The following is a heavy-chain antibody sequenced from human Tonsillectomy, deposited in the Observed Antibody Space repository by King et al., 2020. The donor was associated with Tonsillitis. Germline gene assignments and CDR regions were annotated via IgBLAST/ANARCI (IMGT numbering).Heavy chain of an antibody. CDR2: ISYTGTT. Sequence: HVQLQESGPGLGKPSETLTLTCTVSGGSISGYYWSWIRQPPGKGLEWIGYISYTGTTNYNPSLKSRVTISADTSKNQLSLRLYSVTAADTAVYYCASPKDALANDAFAIWGQGTMVTVSS. CDR3: ASPKDALANDAFAI. V-gene: IGHV4-59*01. CDR1: GGSISGYY. D-gene: IGHD2-15*01. J-gene: IGHJ3*02.